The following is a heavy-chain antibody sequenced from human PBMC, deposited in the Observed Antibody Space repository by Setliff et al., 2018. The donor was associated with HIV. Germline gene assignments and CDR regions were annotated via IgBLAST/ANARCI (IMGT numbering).Heavy chain of an antibody. J-gene: IGHJ4*02. CDR3: ARLGYVSGGFYKTPGPYYFDY. CDR2: IYYSGAT. V-gene: IGHV4-39*01. Sequence: PSETLSLTCTVSGGSMSSRSYYWGWIRQTPDKGLDWIGIIYYSGATYYNPSLASRVTISVDTSRNQFSLKLRSVTAADTAAYYCARLGYVSGGFYKTPGPYYFDYCGKGGLVTVSS. D-gene: IGHD3-10*01. CDR1: GGSMSSRSYY.